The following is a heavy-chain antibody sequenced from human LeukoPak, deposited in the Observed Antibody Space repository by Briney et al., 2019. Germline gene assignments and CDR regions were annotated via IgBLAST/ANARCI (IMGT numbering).Heavy chain of an antibody. V-gene: IGHV4-34*01. Sequence: SETLSLTCAVYGGSFSGYYWSWIRQPPGKGLEWIGEINHSGSTNYNPSLKSRVTISVDTSKNQFSLKLSSVTAADTAVYYCARGVARGVTLNWFDPWGQGTLVTVSS. CDR2: INHSGST. CDR1: GGSFSGYY. D-gene: IGHD3-10*01. J-gene: IGHJ5*02. CDR3: ARGVARGVTLNWFDP.